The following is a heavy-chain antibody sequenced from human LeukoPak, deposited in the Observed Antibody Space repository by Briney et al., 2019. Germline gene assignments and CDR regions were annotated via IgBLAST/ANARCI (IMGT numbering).Heavy chain of an antibody. Sequence: SETLSLTCTVSGGSISSSSYYWGWIRQPPGKGLEWIGSIYYSGSTYYNPSLKSRVTISVDTSKNQFSLKLSSVTAADTAVYYCARDSRDSSGYSDYWGQGTLVTVSS. CDR3: ARDSRDSSGYSDY. CDR2: IYYSGST. CDR1: GGSISSSSYY. V-gene: IGHV4-39*02. D-gene: IGHD3-22*01. J-gene: IGHJ4*02.